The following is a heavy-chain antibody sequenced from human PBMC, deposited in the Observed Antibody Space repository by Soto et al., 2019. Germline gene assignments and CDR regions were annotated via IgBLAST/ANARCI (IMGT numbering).Heavy chain of an antibody. V-gene: IGHV3-23*01. D-gene: IGHD1-1*01. CDR1: GFTFSSYA. J-gene: IGHJ5*02. CDR2: ISGSGGST. CDR3: AKGDRNDVFNWFDP. Sequence: PGGSLRLSCAASGFTFSSYAMSWVRQAQGKGLEWVSAISGSGGSTYYADSVKGRFTISRDNSKNTLYLQMNSLRAEDTAVYYCAKGDRNDVFNWFDPWGQGTLVTVSS.